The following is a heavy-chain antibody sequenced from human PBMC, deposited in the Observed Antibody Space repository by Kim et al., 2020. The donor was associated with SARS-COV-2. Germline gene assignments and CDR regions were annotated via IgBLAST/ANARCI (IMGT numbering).Heavy chain of an antibody. CDR2: INSDGRST. Sequence: GGSLRLSCATSGFTFSDHWMHWVRQVPGKGLMWVSRINSDGRSTNYADSVKGRFIISRDNAKNTLYLQMASLRAEDTAVYYCARGPRTNNYYSGEFWGQGTLVTVSS. V-gene: IGHV3-74*01. CDR3: ARGPRTNNYYSGEF. J-gene: IGHJ1*01. CDR1: GFTFSDHW. D-gene: IGHD3-16*01.